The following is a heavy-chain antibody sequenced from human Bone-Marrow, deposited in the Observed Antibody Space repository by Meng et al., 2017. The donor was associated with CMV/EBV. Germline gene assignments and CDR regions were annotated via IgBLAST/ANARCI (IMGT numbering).Heavy chain of an antibody. CDR1: GYTFTSYD. CDR3: ARGVTIFGVAADY. J-gene: IGHJ4*02. CDR2: MNPNNGNT. D-gene: IGHD3-3*01. V-gene: IGHV1-8*01. Sequence: ASVKVSCKASGYTFTSYDINWVRQATGQGLEWMGWMNPNNGNTGYAQKFQGRVTMTRNTSISTAYMELSSLRSEDTAVYYCARGVTIFGVAADYWGQGKLATVSS.